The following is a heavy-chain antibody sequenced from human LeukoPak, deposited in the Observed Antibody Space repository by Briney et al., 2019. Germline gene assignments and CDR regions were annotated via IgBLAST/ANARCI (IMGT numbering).Heavy chain of an antibody. Sequence: SETLSLTCTVSGGSISSSSYYWGWIRQPPGKGLEWIGSIYYSGSTYYNPSLKSRVTISVDTSKNQFSLKLSSVTAADTAVYYCARVPRYCSSTSCNRFDPWGQGTLVTVSS. J-gene: IGHJ5*02. CDR2: IYYSGST. CDR3: ARVPRYCSSTSCNRFDP. V-gene: IGHV4-39*07. CDR1: GGSISSSSYY. D-gene: IGHD2-2*01.